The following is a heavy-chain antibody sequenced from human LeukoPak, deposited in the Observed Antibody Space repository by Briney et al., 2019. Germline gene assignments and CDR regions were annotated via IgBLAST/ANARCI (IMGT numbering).Heavy chain of an antibody. CDR3: ATAPAGTGGAWYFDL. CDR2: IYYSGST. CDR1: GGSVSSGSYY. V-gene: IGHV4-61*01. Sequence: SETLSLTCTLSGGSVSSGSYYWRWIRQPPGKGLEWIGNIYYSGSTNYNPSLKSRVTISVDTSKNQFSLKLSSVAAADTAVDHCATAPAGTGGAWYFDLWGRGTLVTVSS. J-gene: IGHJ2*01. D-gene: IGHD2-2*01.